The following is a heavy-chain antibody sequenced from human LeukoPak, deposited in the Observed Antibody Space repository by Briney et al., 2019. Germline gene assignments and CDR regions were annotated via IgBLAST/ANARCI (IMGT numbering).Heavy chain of an antibody. CDR2: IFYSGST. CDR1: GGSISSSSYY. D-gene: IGHD6-6*01. J-gene: IGHJ6*03. CDR3: AREGGSDRVWRYSSSSSTDYYYYMDV. V-gene: IGHV4-61*01. Sequence: PSETLSLTCTVSGGSISSSSYYWGWIRQPPGKGLEWIGYIFYSGSTNYNPSLKSRVTISVDTSKNQFSLKLSSVTAADTAVYYCAREGGSDRVWRYSSSSSTDYYYYMDVWGKGTTVTVSS.